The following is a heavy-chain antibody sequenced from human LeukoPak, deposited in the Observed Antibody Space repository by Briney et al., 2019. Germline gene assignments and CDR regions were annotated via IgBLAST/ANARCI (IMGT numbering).Heavy chain of an antibody. Sequence: PSETLSLTCTVSGYSISSGYYWGWIRQPPGKGLEGIGSIYHSGSTYYNPSLKSRVTISVETSKNQFSLKLSSVTAADTAVYYCARERGGYGSMDVWGKGTTVTVSS. D-gene: IGHD5-12*01. CDR3: ARERGGYGSMDV. CDR1: GYSISSGYY. V-gene: IGHV4-38-2*02. J-gene: IGHJ6*03. CDR2: IYHSGST.